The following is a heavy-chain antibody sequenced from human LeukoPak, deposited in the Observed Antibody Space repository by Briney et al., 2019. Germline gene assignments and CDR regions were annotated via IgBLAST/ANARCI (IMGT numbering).Heavy chain of an antibody. CDR2: IIPIFGTA. D-gene: IGHD1-7*01. Sequence: ASVKVSCKASGGTFSSYAISWVRQAPGQGLEWMGGIIPIFGTANYAQKFQGRVTITTDGSTSTAYMELSSLRSEDTAVYYCARVAVTGTWFGLDYWGQGTLVTVSS. V-gene: IGHV1-69*05. J-gene: IGHJ4*02. CDR3: ARVAVTGTWFGLDY. CDR1: GGTFSSYA.